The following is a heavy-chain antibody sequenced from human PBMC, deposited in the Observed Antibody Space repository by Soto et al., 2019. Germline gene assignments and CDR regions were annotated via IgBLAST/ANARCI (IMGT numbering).Heavy chain of an antibody. CDR2: INPNSGGT. D-gene: IGHD3-3*01. CDR1: GYTFTGYY. Sequence: GASVKVSCKASGYTFTGYYMHWVRQAPGQGLEWMGWINPNSGGTNYAQKFQGRVTATRDTSISTAYMELSRLRSDDTAVYYCARDTRPTLEAFDIWGQGTMVTVSS. V-gene: IGHV1-2*02. J-gene: IGHJ3*02. CDR3: ARDTRPTLEAFDI.